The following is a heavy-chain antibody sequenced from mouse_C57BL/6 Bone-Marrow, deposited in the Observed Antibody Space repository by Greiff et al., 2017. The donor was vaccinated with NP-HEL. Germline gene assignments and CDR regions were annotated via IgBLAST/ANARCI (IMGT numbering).Heavy chain of an antibody. CDR1: GYTFTSYW. J-gene: IGHJ4*01. Sequence: QVQLKQPGAELVRPGTSVKLSCKASGYTFTSYWMHWVKQRPGQGLEWIGVIDPSDSYTNYNQKFKGKATLTVDTSSSTAYMQLSSLTSEDSAVYYCARRLYYAMDYWGQGTSVTVSS. CDR3: ARRLYYAMDY. V-gene: IGHV1-59*01. CDR2: IDPSDSYT.